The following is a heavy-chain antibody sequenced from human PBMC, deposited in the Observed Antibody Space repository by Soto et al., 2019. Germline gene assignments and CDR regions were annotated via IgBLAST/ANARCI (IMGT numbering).Heavy chain of an antibody. D-gene: IGHD3-10*01. J-gene: IGHJ5*02. Sequence: ASVKVSCKASGYIFSANYIHWVRQAPGQGLEWLGWINPHSGATNYAQKFLGRVTMSADTSASTAYMDLARLKSDDPAVHYCVSAPPLGFSNWFDPWGRGTLVTVLL. V-gene: IGHV1-2*02. CDR1: GYIFSANY. CDR2: INPHSGAT. CDR3: VSAPPLGFSNWFDP.